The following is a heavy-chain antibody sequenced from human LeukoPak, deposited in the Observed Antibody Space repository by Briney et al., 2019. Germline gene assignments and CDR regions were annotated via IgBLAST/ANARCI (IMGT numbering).Heavy chain of an antibody. CDR3: AKSRRYSTSPDAFDI. J-gene: IGHJ3*02. V-gene: IGHV3-23*01. Sequence: GGSLRLSCAASGFTFSSYGISWVRQAPGKGLEWVSAISGSGGSTYYADSVKGRFTISRDNSKNTLYLQMNSLRAEDTAVYYCAKSRRYSTSPDAFDIWGQSTMVTVSS. CDR1: GFTFSSYG. CDR2: ISGSGGST. D-gene: IGHD6-13*01.